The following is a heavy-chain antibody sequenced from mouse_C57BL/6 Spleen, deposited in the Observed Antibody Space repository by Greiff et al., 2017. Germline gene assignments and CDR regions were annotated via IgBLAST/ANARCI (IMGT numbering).Heavy chain of an antibody. D-gene: IGHD1-1*01. Sequence: QVQLKQSGPELVKPGASVKISCKASGYAFSTSWMNWVKQRPGKGLEWIGRIYPGDGDTNYNGKFKGKATLTADKSSSTAYMQLSSLTSEDSAVYFCARTYYYTRPYWYFDVCGTETTVTVSS. CDR3: ARTYYYTRPYWYFDV. V-gene: IGHV1-82*01. J-gene: IGHJ1*03. CDR1: GYAFSTSW. CDR2: IYPGDGDT.